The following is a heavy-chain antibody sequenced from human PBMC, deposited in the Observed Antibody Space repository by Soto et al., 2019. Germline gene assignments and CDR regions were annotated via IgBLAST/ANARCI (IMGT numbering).Heavy chain of an antibody. CDR3: ARVVPGAEALFGP. CDR1: GGTFSSYA. J-gene: IGHJ5*02. D-gene: IGHD2-2*01. Sequence: RASVKVYCKASGGTFSSYAISWVRQAPGQGLEWMGGIIPIFGTANYAQKFQGRVTITADESTSTAYMELSSLRSEDTAVYYCARVVPGAEALFGPCGQGSLVIVSS. CDR2: IIPIFGTA. V-gene: IGHV1-69*13.